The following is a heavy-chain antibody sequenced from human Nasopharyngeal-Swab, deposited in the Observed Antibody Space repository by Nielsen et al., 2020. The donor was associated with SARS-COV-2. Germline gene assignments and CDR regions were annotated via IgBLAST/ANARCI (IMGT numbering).Heavy chain of an antibody. CDR2: ISSSSSTI. D-gene: IGHD1-26*01. J-gene: IGHJ4*02. CDR3: ARVNRSGGVDY. CDR1: GFTFSSYS. Sequence: GESLKISCAASGFTFSSYSMNWVRQAPGKGLEWVSYISSSSSTIYYADSVKGRFTISRDSAKNSLYLQMNSLRAEDTAVYYCARVNRSGGVDYWGQGTLVTVSS. V-gene: IGHV3-48*04.